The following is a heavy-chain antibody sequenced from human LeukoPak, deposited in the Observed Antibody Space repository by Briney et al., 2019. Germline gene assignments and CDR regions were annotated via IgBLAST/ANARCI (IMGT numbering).Heavy chain of an antibody. CDR1: GFTFSDSF. Sequence: GGSLRLSCAASGFTFSDSFMNWIRQAPGKGLEWLSYISHSGSNLDYAESVRGRFTISRDNANHSLYLQINSLRAEDTAVYYCARGDSSGAPDYWGQGTLVIVSS. CDR2: ISHSGSNL. V-gene: IGHV3-11*01. J-gene: IGHJ4*02. CDR3: ARGDSSGAPDY. D-gene: IGHD3-22*01.